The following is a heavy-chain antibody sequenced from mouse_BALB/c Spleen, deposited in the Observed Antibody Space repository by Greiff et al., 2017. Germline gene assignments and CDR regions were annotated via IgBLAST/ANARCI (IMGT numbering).Heavy chain of an antibody. Sequence: VQLQQSGTVLARPGASVKMSCKASGYSFTSYWMHWVKQRPGQGLEWIGAIYPGNSDTSYNQKFKGKAKLTAVTSASTAYMELSSLTNEDSAVYYCTRAEFITTASAWFAYWGQGTLVTVSA. CDR2: IYPGNSDT. J-gene: IGHJ3*01. CDR1: GYSFTSYW. D-gene: IGHD1-2*01. CDR3: TRAEFITTASAWFAY. V-gene: IGHV1-5*01.